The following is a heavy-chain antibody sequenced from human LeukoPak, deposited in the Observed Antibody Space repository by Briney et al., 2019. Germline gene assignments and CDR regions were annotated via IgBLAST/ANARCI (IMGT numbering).Heavy chain of an antibody. V-gene: IGHV1-18*01. J-gene: IGHJ4*02. CDR2: ISAYNGNT. CDR3: ARDPSLAYCGGDCYYCGQYYFDY. CDR1: GYTFTSYG. D-gene: IGHD2-21*02. Sequence: ASVKVSCKASGYTFTSYGISWVRQAPGQGLEWMGWISAYNGNTNYAQKLQGRVTMTTDTSTSTAYMELRSLRSDDTAVYYCARDPSLAYCGGDCYYCGQYYFDYWGQGTLVTVSS.